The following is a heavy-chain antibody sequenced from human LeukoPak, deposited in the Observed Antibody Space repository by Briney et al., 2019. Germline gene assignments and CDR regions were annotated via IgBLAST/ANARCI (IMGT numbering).Heavy chain of an antibody. J-gene: IGHJ3*02. CDR2: IDPSSNYI. CDR3: ARVHCGGGACYQRNDAFEI. Sequence: PGGSLRLPCAASGFTFNTYSMNWVRQAPGKGLEWVSSIDPSSNYIYYADSMRGRFAVSRDNAMNSVYLQMNSLRAEDTAVYYCARVHCGGGACYQRNDAFEIWGQGTMVTVSS. D-gene: IGHD2-21*02. V-gene: IGHV3-21*01. CDR1: GFTFNTYS.